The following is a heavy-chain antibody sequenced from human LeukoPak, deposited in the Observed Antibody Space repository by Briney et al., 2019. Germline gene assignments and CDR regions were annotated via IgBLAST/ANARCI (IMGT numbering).Heavy chain of an antibody. V-gene: IGHV4-39*01. CDR3: ARLPSGTFDY. CDR1: GGSINSGTYY. D-gene: IGHD6-13*01. CDR2: IHYSGNT. J-gene: IGHJ4*02. Sequence: SETLSLTCTVSGGSINSGTYYWGWVRQPPGKGLEWIGTIHYSGNTYYNPSLKSRVTISIDTSKNQFSLKLSSVTAADTAVYYCARLPSGTFDYWGQGTLVTVSS.